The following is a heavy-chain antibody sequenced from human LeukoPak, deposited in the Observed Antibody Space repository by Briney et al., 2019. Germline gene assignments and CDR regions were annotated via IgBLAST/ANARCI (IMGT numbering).Heavy chain of an antibody. CDR3: ARDGYCSGPSCYQDY. CDR2: IYYSGST. CDR1: GGSIRSGGYY. V-gene: IGHV4-31*03. J-gene: IGHJ4*02. D-gene: IGHD2-15*01. Sequence: SQTLSLTCTVSGGSIRSGGYYWSWIRQHPGKGLEWIGYIYYSGSTYYNPSLKSRVTISVDTSKNEFSLKLSSVTAADTAVYYCARDGYCSGPSCYQDYWGQGTLVTVSS.